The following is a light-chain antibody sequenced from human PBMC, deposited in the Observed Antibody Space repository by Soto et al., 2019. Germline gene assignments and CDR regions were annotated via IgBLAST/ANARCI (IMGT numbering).Light chain of an antibody. CDR3: QQAFSFPFT. Sequence: DIQMTQSPSSVSASIGDRVTITCRASQNIRDWLAWYQQHPGKAPKLLISAASNLQSGVASRFSGSGSGTDFTLTISSLQSEGFATYYCQQAFSFPFTFGPGTKVDVK. J-gene: IGKJ3*01. CDR1: QNIRDW. V-gene: IGKV1-12*01. CDR2: AAS.